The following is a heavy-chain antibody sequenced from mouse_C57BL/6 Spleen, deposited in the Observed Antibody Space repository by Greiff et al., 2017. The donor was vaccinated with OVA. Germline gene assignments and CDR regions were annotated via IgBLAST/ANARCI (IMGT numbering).Heavy chain of an antibody. CDR2: INPNNGGT. V-gene: IGHV1-26*01. CDR3: ARSIYYYGSGFAY. D-gene: IGHD1-1*01. J-gene: IGHJ3*01. Sequence: SGPELVKPGASVKISCKASGYTFTDYYMNWVKQSHGKSLEWLGDINPNNGGTSYNQKFKGKATLTVDKSSSTAYMELRSLTSEDSAVYYCARSIYYYGSGFAYWGQGTLVTVSA. CDR1: GYTFTDYY.